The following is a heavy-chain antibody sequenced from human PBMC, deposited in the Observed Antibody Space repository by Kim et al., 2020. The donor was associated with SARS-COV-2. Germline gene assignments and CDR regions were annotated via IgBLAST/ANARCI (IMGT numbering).Heavy chain of an antibody. D-gene: IGHD3-10*01. CDR3: ARISTMVRGVTNWFDP. CDR1: GGSISSSSYY. Sequence: SETLSHTCTVSGGSISSSSYYWGWIRQPPGKGLEWIGSIYYSGSTYYNPSLKSRVTISVDTSKNQFSLKLSSVTAADTAVYYCARISTMVRGVTNWFDPWGQGTLVTVSS. CDR2: IYYSGST. V-gene: IGHV4-39*01. J-gene: IGHJ5*02.